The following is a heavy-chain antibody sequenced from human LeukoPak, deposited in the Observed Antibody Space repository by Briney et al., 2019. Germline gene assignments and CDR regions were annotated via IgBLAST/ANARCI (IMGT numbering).Heavy chain of an antibody. CDR1: GGSISSYY. CDR3: ARSPYGDYAYYYYYYYMDV. Sequence: SETLSLTCTVSGGSISSYYWSWIRQPPGKGLEWIGYIYYSGSTNYNPSLKSRVTISVDTSKNQFSLKLSSVTAADTAVYYCARSPYGDYAYYYYYYYMDVWGKGTTVTISS. D-gene: IGHD4-17*01. V-gene: IGHV4-59*01. CDR2: IYYSGST. J-gene: IGHJ6*03.